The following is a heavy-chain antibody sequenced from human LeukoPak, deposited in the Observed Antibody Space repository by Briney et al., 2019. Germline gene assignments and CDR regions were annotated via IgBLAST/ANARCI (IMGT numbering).Heavy chain of an antibody. V-gene: IGHV3-9*01. CDR3: AKASLLWFGELLSPFDY. CDR1: GFTFDDYA. CDR2: ISWNSGSI. D-gene: IGHD3-10*01. J-gene: IGHJ4*02. Sequence: PGGSLRLSCAASGFTFDDYAMHWARQAPGKGLEWVSGISWNSGSIGYADSVKGRFTISRDNAKNSLYLQMNSLRAEDTALYYCAKASLLWFGELLSPFDYWGQGTLVTVSS.